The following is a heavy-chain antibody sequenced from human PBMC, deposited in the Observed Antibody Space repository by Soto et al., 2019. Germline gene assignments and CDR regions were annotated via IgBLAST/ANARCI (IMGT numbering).Heavy chain of an antibody. CDR2: ISNDGSIQ. Sequence: QVQLMESGGSVLQPGRSLRLSCAASVFTFSSYGMHWVRQAPGKGLEWVTIISNDGSIQYYGDSVKGRFTVSRDNSKNTLLLEMNSLTAEDTATYYCAKDRRDSSGTCSRCFGMDVWGQGTTVTVSS. V-gene: IGHV3-30*18. CDR1: VFTFSSYG. CDR3: AKDRRDSSGTCSRCFGMDV. D-gene: IGHD3-22*01. J-gene: IGHJ6*02.